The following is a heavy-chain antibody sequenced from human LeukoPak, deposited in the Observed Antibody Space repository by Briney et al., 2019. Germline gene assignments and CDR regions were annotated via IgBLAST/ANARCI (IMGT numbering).Heavy chain of an antibody. CDR3: ARDLIALAAPSY. D-gene: IGHD6-19*01. J-gene: IGHJ4*02. V-gene: IGHV3-23*01. CDR2: VSGSGGNT. Sequence: GGSLRLSCAASGFTFDDYGMSWVRQAPGKGLEWVSAVSGSGGNTHDADSVRGRFTVSRDNSKNTLYLQMNSLRVEDTAVYYCARDLIALAAPSYWGQGTLVTVSS. CDR1: GFTFDDYG.